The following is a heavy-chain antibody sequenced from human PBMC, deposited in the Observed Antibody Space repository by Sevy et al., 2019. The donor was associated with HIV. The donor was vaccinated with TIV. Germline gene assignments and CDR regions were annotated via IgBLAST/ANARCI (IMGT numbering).Heavy chain of an antibody. CDR2: FDPEDGKT. D-gene: IGHD3-22*01. Sequence: ASVKVSCKVSGYTLTQLSMHWVRQAPGKGLEWMGGFDPEDGKTNYAQKFQGRLTMTEVTSTDTAYMQLSSLRSEATAVYYCATGREYYNYNSDYFDYWGQGTLVTVSS. CDR3: ATGREYYNYNSDYFDY. J-gene: IGHJ4*02. V-gene: IGHV1-24*01. CDR1: GYTLTQLS.